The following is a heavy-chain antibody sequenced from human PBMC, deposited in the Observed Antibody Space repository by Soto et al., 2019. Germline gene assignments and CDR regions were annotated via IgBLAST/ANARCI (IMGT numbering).Heavy chain of an antibody. Sequence: GGSLRLSWAASGFTFIRYGMHWVRQAPGKGLEWVAVISYDGSNKYYADSVKGRFTISRDNSKNTLYLQMNSLRAEDTAVYYCAKEGQQQLVLDCFDYWGQGT. V-gene: IGHV3-30*18. CDR3: AKEGQQQLVLDCFDY. CDR1: GFTFIRYG. D-gene: IGHD6-13*01. CDR2: ISYDGSNK. J-gene: IGHJ4*02.